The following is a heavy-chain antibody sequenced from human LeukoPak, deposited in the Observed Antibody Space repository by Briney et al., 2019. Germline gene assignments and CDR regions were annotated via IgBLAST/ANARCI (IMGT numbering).Heavy chain of an antibody. J-gene: IGHJ4*02. Sequence: PGGSLRLSCAASGFTFSSYSMNWVRQAPGKGLEWVSSISSSSSYIYYADSVKGRFTISRDNAKNSLYLQMNSLRAEDTAVYYCARELDYYDSSGPFDYWGQGTLVTVSS. CDR2: ISSSSSYI. D-gene: IGHD3-22*01. V-gene: IGHV3-21*01. CDR1: GFTFSSYS. CDR3: ARELDYYDSSGPFDY.